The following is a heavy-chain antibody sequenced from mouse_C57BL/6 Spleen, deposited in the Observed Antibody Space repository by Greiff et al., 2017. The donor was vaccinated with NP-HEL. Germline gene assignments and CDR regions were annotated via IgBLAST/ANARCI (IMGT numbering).Heavy chain of an antibody. Sequence: EVMLVESGGGLVKPGGSLKLSCAASGFTFSDYGMHWVRQAPEKGLEWVAYISSGSSTIYYADTVKGRFTISRDNAKNTLFLQMTSLRSEDTAMYYCARGVVAGAMDYWGQGTSVTVSS. D-gene: IGHD1-1*01. J-gene: IGHJ4*01. CDR1: GFTFSDYG. CDR3: ARGVVAGAMDY. V-gene: IGHV5-17*01. CDR2: ISSGSSTI.